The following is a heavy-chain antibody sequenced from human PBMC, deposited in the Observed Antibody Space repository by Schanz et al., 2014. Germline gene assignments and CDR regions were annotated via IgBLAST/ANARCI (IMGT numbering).Heavy chain of an antibody. CDR1: GITLSGYG. CDR3: AKEKEEVAADGNFFDY. D-gene: IGHD6-13*01. CDR2: ISFDGRNT. V-gene: IGHV3-30*18. Sequence: QVQLVESGGGVVQPGRSLRLSCAASGITLSGYGLHWVRQAPGKGLEWVGFISFDGRNTGYAHSVKGRFTISRDNSKNTVNLQMNSLRAEDTAVYYCAKEKEEVAADGNFFDYWGQGTLVTVSS. J-gene: IGHJ4*02.